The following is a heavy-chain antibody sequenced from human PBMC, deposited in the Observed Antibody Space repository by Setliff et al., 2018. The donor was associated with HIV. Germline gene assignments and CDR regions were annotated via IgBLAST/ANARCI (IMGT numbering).Heavy chain of an antibody. J-gene: IGHJ4*02. Sequence: LSLTCTVSGGSISSYYWSWIRQPPGKGLEWMGYIYHSGTSNYSPSLKSRVTISVDTSKNQFSLKVSSVTAADTAVYYCARERSLITNRRYFDSWGQGTLVTVSS. CDR1: GGSISSYY. CDR2: IYHSGTS. V-gene: IGHV4-59*12. D-gene: IGHD3-16*01. CDR3: ARERSLITNRRYFDS.